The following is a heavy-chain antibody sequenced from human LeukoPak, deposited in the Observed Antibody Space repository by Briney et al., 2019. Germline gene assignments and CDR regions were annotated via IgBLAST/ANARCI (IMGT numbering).Heavy chain of an antibody. D-gene: IGHD2-2*01. CDR3: ARTCRSSTCYVIY. Sequence: GASVKVSCKSSGCTFTNYGVTWVRQAPGQGLEWVGWISTYRGNTHYAQKLQGRLTMTTDTATSTAYMELSSLRDDDTAVYYCARTCRSSTCYVIYWGQGTLVTVSS. J-gene: IGHJ4*02. CDR2: ISTYRGNT. V-gene: IGHV1-18*01. CDR1: GCTFTNYG.